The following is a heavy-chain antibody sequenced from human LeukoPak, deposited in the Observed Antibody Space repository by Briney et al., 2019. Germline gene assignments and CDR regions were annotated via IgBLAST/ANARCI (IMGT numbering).Heavy chain of an antibody. Sequence: SETLSLTCTVYGGSFSGYYWSWIRQPPGKGLEWIGEINHSGSTNYNPSLKSRVTISVDTSKNQFSLKLSSVTAADTAVYYCARGRAITVTTRRYWFDPWGQGALVTVSS. D-gene: IGHD4-17*01. CDR1: GGSFSGYY. J-gene: IGHJ5*02. V-gene: IGHV4-34*01. CDR2: INHSGST. CDR3: ARGRAITVTTRRYWFDP.